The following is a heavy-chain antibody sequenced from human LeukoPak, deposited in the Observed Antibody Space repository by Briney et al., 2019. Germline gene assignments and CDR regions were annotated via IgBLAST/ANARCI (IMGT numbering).Heavy chain of an antibody. CDR1: GYTFTSYG. Sequence: GASVKVSCKASGYTFTSYGISWVRQAPGQGLEWMGWISAYNGNTNYAQKLQGRVTVTTDTSTSTAYMELRSLRSDDTAVYYCARVEGGNRDQIFDYWGQGTLVTVSS. J-gene: IGHJ4*02. V-gene: IGHV1-18*01. D-gene: IGHD4-23*01. CDR2: ISAYNGNT. CDR3: ARVEGGNRDQIFDY.